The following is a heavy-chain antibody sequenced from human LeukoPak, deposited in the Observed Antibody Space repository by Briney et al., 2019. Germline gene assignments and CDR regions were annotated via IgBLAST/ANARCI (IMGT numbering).Heavy chain of an antibody. V-gene: IGHV4-34*01. D-gene: IGHD3-3*01. CDR3: ARGMAYYDQDYYYYYYMDV. J-gene: IGHJ6*03. Sequence: SETLSLTCAVYGGSFSGYYWSWIRQPPGKGLEWIGEINHSGSTNYNPSLKSRVTISVDTSKNQFSLKLSSVTAADTAVYYCARGMAYYDQDYYYYYYMDVWGKGTTVTVSS. CDR2: INHSGST. CDR1: GGSFSGYY.